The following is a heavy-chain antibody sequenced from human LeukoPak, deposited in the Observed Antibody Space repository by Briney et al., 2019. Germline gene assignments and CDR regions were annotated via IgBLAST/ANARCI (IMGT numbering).Heavy chain of an antibody. CDR2: ISYDGSNK. CDR1: GFTFSGYA. Sequence: GRSLRLSCAASGFTFSGYAMHWVRQAPGKGLEWVAVISYDGSNKYYADSVKGRFTISRDNSKNTLYLQMNSLRAEDTAVYYCARTPIAARQIDYWGQGTLVTVSS. V-gene: IGHV3-30-3*01. CDR3: ARTPIAARQIDY. J-gene: IGHJ4*02. D-gene: IGHD6-6*01.